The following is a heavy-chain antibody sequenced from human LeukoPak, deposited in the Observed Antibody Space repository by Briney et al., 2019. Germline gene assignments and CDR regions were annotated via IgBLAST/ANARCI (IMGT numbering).Heavy chain of an antibody. V-gene: IGHV6-1*01. D-gene: IGHD7-27*01. CDR2: TYYRSKWYN. CDR1: GDSVSSNSAA. CDR3: ARRSDWGNVFDI. Sequence: SQTLSLTCAISGDSVSSNSAAWNWIRQSPSRGLEWLGRTYYRSKWYNDHAESVKSRITINPDTSKNHFSLQLNSVTPEDTAVYFCARRSDWGNVFDIWGQGTMVTVSS. J-gene: IGHJ3*02.